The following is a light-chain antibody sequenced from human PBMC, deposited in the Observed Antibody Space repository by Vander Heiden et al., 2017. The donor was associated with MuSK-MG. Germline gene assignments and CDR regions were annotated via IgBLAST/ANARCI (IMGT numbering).Light chain of an antibody. CDR1: QSLLHRDGKTY. CDR3: MHTIQIPIT. J-gene: IGKJ5*01. CDR2: EVS. V-gene: IGKV2D-29*01. Sequence: IVMTQTPLSLSVTPAQPASISCKSSQSLLHRDGKTYLYWYLQKPGQTPQLLIHEVSNRLSGVPDRFSGSGSGTDFTLKISRVEAEDVGVYYCMHTIQIPITFGQGTRLEIK.